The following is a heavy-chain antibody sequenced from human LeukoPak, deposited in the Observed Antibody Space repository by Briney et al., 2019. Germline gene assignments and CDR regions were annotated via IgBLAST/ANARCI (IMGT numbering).Heavy chain of an antibody. V-gene: IGHV1-46*01. CDR3: ARVYYGSGSLHYYYYYMDV. Sequence: ASVKVSCKASGYTFINYYIHWVRQAPGQGLEWMGIINPSGGSTSYAQKFQGRVTMTRDMSTSTVYMELSSLRSEDTAVYYCARVYYGSGSLHYYYYYMDVWGKGTTVTISS. D-gene: IGHD3-10*01. CDR1: GYTFINYY. J-gene: IGHJ6*03. CDR2: INPSGGST.